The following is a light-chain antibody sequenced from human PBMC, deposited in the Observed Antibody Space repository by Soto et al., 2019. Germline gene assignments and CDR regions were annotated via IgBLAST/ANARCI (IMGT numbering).Light chain of an antibody. CDR3: QQYNNWLWT. V-gene: IGKV3D-15*01. CDR1: QSVNIH. J-gene: IGKJ1*01. CDR2: GAS. Sequence: EIVMTQSPATLSVSPGERATLSCRASQSVNIHLAWYQQKPGQAPRLLIYGASARATGIPDRFSGSGSGTDFTLTISSLQSEDFAVYYCQQYNNWLWTFGQGTKVDIK.